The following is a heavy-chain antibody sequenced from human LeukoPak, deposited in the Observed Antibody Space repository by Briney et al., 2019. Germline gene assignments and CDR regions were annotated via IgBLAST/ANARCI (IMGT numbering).Heavy chain of an antibody. V-gene: IGHV4-30-4*08. Sequence: SQTLSLTCTVSGGSISSGDYCWSWIRQPPGKGLGWNGCIYYSGSSYSYPSLRGRFTLSVETSKNQFSLKLSSVTAGDSAVFHCDRAEGWFGELAFDYWRQGTLVTVFS. CDR1: GGSISSGDYC. CDR2: IYYSGSS. J-gene: IGHJ4*02. D-gene: IGHD3-10*01. CDR3: DRAEGWFGELAFDY.